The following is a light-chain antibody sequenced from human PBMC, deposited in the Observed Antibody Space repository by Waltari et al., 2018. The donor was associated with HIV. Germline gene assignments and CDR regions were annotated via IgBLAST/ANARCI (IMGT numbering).Light chain of an antibody. V-gene: IGLV1-51*01. Sequence: QSVLTRPPSVSAAAGQKVSVSCSGSNSNIGMNYVSWYQHLPGTAPKLLFSDDNKRPSGMPDRFSAAKSGTSATLDISGLLTGDEADYYCGSWDSRRSVFVFGGGTKVTVL. CDR3: GSWDSRRSVFV. J-gene: IGLJ1*01. CDR1: NSNIGMNY. CDR2: DDN.